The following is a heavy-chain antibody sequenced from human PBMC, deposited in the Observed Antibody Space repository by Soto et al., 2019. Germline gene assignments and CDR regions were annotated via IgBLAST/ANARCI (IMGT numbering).Heavy chain of an antibody. J-gene: IGHJ4*02. CDR3: ARDATGVAARHAVY. CDR2: ISSSSSYI. D-gene: IGHD6-6*01. V-gene: IGHV3-21*01. CDR1: GFTFSSYS. Sequence: PGGSLRLSCAASGFTFSSYSMNWVRQAPGKGLEWVSSISSSSSYIYYADSVKGRFTISRDNAKNSLYLQMNSLRAEDTAVYYCARDATGVAARHAVYWGQGTLVTVSS.